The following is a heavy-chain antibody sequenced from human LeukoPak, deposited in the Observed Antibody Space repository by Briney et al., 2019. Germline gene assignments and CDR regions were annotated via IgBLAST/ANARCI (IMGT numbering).Heavy chain of an antibody. D-gene: IGHD6-19*01. CDR1: GYTFTVYY. Sequence: ASAKVSCKASGYTFTVYYMHWVQQAPGQGLEWMGWINCNSGVTKYAQKFQDRVTMTRDTSISTAYMEVTRLTSDDTAVYYCAKTGAGYSSGWSYLYWGQGTLATVSS. CDR2: INCNSGVT. J-gene: IGHJ4*02. V-gene: IGHV1-2*02. CDR3: AKTGAGYSSGWSYLY.